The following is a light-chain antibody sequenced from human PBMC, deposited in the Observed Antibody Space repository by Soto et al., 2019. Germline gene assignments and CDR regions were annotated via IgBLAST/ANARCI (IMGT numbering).Light chain of an antibody. CDR2: GAS. Sequence: EIVLTQSPATLPVSPGERATLSCRASQSVSIYLAWYQQKPGQAPRLLIYGASARATGIPARFSGSGSGTDFTLTISSLQSEDFAVYYCQQYDSWPRTFGQGTKVEIK. V-gene: IGKV3-15*01. J-gene: IGKJ1*01. CDR3: QQYDSWPRT. CDR1: QSVSIY.